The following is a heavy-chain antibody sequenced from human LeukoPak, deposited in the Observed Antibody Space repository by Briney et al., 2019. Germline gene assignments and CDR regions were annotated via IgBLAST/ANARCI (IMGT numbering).Heavy chain of an antibody. D-gene: IGHD6-13*01. CDR3: VKDRRYSSNWYYFDY. V-gene: IGHV3-64D*09. CDR1: GFTFSSYG. J-gene: IGHJ4*02. Sequence: GGSLRLSCSASGFTFSSYGMHWVRQAPGKGLEYVSAISSNGGSTYYADSVQGSFTISRDNSKNTLYLQMSSLRAEDTAVYYCVKDRRYSSNWYYFDYWGQGTLVIVSS. CDR2: ISSNGGST.